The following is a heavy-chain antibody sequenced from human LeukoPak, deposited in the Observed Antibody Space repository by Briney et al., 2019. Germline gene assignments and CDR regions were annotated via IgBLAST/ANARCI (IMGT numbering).Heavy chain of an antibody. CDR3: AKVGARYSSSSGPFYFDY. J-gene: IGHJ4*02. Sequence: GGSLRLSCAASGFTFDDYAIHWVRQAPGKGLEWLSGISWNSGSIVYADSMRGRFTISRDNAKNSLYLQMNSLRAEDTALYYCAKVGARYSSSSGPFYFDYWGQGTLVTVSS. D-gene: IGHD6-6*01. CDR1: GFTFDDYA. CDR2: ISWNSGSI. V-gene: IGHV3-9*01.